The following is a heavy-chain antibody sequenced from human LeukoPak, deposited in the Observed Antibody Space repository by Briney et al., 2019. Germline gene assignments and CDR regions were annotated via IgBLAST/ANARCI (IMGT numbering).Heavy chain of an antibody. V-gene: IGHV3-33*01. D-gene: IGHD3-3*01. CDR1: GFTFSSYG. J-gene: IGHJ4*02. CDR3: ARDRLTDVGTLEY. Sequence: GGSPRLSCAASGFTFSSYGMHWVRQAPGKGLEWVAVIWYDGSNKYYADSVKGRFTISRDNSKNTLYLQMNSLRAEDTAVYYCARDRLTDVGTLEYWGQGTLVTVSS. CDR2: IWYDGSNK.